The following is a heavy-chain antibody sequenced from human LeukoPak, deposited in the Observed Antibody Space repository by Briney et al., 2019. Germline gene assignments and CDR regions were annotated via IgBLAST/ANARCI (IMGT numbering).Heavy chain of an antibody. CDR3: AREGLIIAAAGPFDY. Sequence: NPSETLSLTCTVSGDSISTSNSYWGWIRQPAGKGLEWIGRIYTSGSTNYNPSLKSRVTISVDTSKNQFSLKLSSVTAADTAVYYCAREGLIIAAAGPFDYWGQGTLVTVSS. CDR1: GDSISTSNSY. CDR2: IYTSGST. V-gene: IGHV4-61*02. D-gene: IGHD6-13*01. J-gene: IGHJ4*02.